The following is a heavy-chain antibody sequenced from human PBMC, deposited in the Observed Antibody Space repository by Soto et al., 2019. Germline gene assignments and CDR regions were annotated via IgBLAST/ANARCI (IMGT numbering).Heavy chain of an antibody. CDR1: GFTVSSNY. J-gene: IGHJ3*02. CDR3: ASFSQRRKLDLWYAFDI. D-gene: IGHD1-26*01. V-gene: IGHV3-53*01. CDR2: IYSGGST. Sequence: GGSLRLSCAASGFTVSSNYMSWVRQAPGKGLEWVSVIYSGGSTYYADSVKGRFTISRGNSKNTLYLQMNSLRAEDTAVYYCASFSQRRKLDLWYAFDIWGQGAMVTVSS.